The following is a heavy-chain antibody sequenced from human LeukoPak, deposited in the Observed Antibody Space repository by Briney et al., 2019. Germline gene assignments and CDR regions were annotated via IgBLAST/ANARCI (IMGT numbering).Heavy chain of an antibody. V-gene: IGHV1-69*01. J-gene: IGHJ4*02. D-gene: IGHD6-19*01. CDR1: GGTFSRYA. CDR2: IIPMFGIA. Sequence: SSVKVSCKASGGTFSRYAISWVRQAPGQGLEWMGGIIPMFGIANYAQKFQGRVTITADESTSTAYMELSSLRSEDTAVYYCARDRPYTGGWRGFDYWGQETLVTVSS. CDR3: ARDRPYTGGWRGFDY.